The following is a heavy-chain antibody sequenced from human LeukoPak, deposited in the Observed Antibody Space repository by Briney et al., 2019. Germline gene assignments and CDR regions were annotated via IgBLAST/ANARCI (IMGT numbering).Heavy chain of an antibody. D-gene: IGHD3-10*01. Sequence: SDTLSLTCTVSGGSISRHYWSWLRQPTGKGLEGIRYIYYSGSTHYNPPLKSRVTISLDTSKNEFSLKLRPVTAADKAVYYCARHVSGSGPFDPWGQGTLVTVSS. CDR3: ARHVSGSGPFDP. CDR1: GGSISRHY. V-gene: IGHV4-59*08. CDR2: IYYSGST. J-gene: IGHJ5*02.